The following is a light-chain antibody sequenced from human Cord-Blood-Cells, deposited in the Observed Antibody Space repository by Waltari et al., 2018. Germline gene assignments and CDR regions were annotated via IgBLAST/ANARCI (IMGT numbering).Light chain of an antibody. Sequence: EIVLTQSPATLSLSPGERATLSCRASQSVSSYLAWYQQKPGQAPRLLIYDASNRATRIPARFSGSGSGTDFTLTISSLDPEDFAVYYCQQRSSWTFGQGTKVEIK. CDR2: DAS. J-gene: IGKJ1*01. V-gene: IGKV3-11*01. CDR3: QQRSSWT. CDR1: QSVSSY.